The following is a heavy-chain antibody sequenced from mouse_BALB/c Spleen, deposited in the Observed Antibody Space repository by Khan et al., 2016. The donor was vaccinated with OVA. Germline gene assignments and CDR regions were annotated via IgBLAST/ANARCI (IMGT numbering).Heavy chain of an antibody. CDR2: INPTSGYT. CDR1: GYTFSSYW. J-gene: IGHJ2*01. CDR3: ARDRIDY. V-gene: IGHV1-7*01. Sequence: QVQLQQSGAEQAKPGASVKMSCKTSGYTFSSYWMHWVKQRPGQGLEWIGYINPTSGYTEYNEKFKDKATLSADKSSSTAYMQLTSLKSEDSAVYYWARDRIDYWGQGTTLTVSS.